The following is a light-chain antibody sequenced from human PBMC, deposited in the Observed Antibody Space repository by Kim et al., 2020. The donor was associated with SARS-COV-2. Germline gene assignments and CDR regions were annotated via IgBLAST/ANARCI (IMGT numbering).Light chain of an antibody. Sequence: VSPRERAPLSCRASQSVSSNLGWYQQKPGQAPRLLIYGASTRATGIPARFSGSGSGTEFTLTISSLQSEDFAVYYCQQYNNWPPGTFGQGTKLEI. CDR1: QSVSSN. CDR3: QQYNNWPPGT. J-gene: IGKJ2*02. V-gene: IGKV3-15*01. CDR2: GAS.